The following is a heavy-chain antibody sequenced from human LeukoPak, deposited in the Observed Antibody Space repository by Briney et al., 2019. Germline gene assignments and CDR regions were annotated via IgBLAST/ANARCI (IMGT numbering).Heavy chain of an antibody. J-gene: IGHJ4*02. CDR3: AREDSDSSGYYRY. V-gene: IGHV3-21*01. Sequence: PGGSLRLSCAASGFTFSSYTMTWVRQAPGKRLEWVSSISSSSYYIYCADSVKGRFTISRDNAKNSLHLQMNSLRVEDTAVYYCAREDSDSSGYYRYWGQGTLVTVSS. D-gene: IGHD3-22*01. CDR2: ISSSSYYI. CDR1: GFTFSSYT.